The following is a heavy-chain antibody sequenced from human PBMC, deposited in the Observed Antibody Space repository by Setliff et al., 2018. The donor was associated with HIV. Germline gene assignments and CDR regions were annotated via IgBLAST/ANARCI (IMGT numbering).Heavy chain of an antibody. CDR2: IYTSGST. V-gene: IGHV4-4*08. CDR1: GGSISSYY. Sequence: SETLSLTCTVSGGSISSYYWSWIRQPPGKGLEWIGHIYTSGSTNYNPSLKSRVTVSVDTSKNQFSLRLSSVTAADTAVYYCAVDLGDYYYDTTDYYYGGGKGTTVTVSS. CDR3: AVDLGDYYYDTTDYYYG. J-gene: IGHJ6*04. D-gene: IGHD3-22*01.